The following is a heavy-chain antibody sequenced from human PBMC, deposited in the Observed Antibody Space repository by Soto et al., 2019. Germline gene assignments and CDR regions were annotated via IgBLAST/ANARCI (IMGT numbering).Heavy chain of an antibody. Sequence: EVLLVESGGGLVKPGGSLRLSCVASGFSFSTSIMHWARQAPGKGLEWIATISSTSTNIYYAGSVKGRFSISRDNPKNSLFLQMNSLRAEDMAVYYCARGIASTSLVSFDVWGQGTMVTVS. V-gene: IGHV3-21*02. CDR2: ISSTSTNI. D-gene: IGHD1-1*01. CDR1: GFSFSTSI. J-gene: IGHJ3*01. CDR3: ARGIASTSLVSFDV.